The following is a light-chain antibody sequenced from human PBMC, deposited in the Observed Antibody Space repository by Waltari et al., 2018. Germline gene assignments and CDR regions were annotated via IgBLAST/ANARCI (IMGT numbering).Light chain of an antibody. CDR1: QSVSSN. CDR3: QQYNLWPPYT. Sequence: EIVMTQSPATLSVSPGERATLSCRASQSVSSNLAWYQQKPGQAPRLLIYGASTRATGIPARFSGSGSGTEFTLTISSLQSVDFAVYYCQQYNLWPPYTFGQGTKLEIK. CDR2: GAS. V-gene: IGKV3-15*01. J-gene: IGKJ2*01.